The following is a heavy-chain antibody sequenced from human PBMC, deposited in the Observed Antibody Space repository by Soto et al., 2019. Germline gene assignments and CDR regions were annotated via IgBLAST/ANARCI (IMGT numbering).Heavy chain of an antibody. CDR1: LDSVSSNSAG. D-gene: IGHD3-10*01. CDR2: TYYKSKWNN. V-gene: IGHV6-1*01. CDR3: TGITWFRGMDV. J-gene: IGHJ6*02. Sequence: SQTPSLTCVISLDSVSSNSAGWNWIRQSPSRGLEWLGRTYYKSKWNNDYALSVKSRITINPDTSKNQFSLHLYSATPEDTAVYYCTGITWFRGMDVWGQGTPVTVSS.